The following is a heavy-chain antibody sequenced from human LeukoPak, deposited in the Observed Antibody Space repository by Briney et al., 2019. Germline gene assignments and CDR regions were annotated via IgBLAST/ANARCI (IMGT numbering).Heavy chain of an antibody. J-gene: IGHJ3*02. V-gene: IGHV3-48*01. CDR1: GFTFSRYS. D-gene: IGHD3-22*01. CDR3: ARGDSDEAFDI. CDR2: ISSSSSTI. Sequence: PGGSLRLSCAASGFTFSRYSMNWVRQTPGKGLEWVSYISSSSSTIYYADSVKGRFTISRDNAKNSLSLQMNSLRAEDTALYYCARGDSDEAFDIWGQGTMVTVSS.